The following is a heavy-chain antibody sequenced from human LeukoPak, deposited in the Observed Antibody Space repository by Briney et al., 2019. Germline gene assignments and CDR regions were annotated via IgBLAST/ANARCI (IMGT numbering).Heavy chain of an antibody. J-gene: IGHJ4*02. CDR3: TREDRYSYGLFDY. Sequence: PGGSLRFSGTASGFTFGVYAMSWFRQAPGKGLEWVGFIRSKAYGGTTEYAASVKGRFTISRDDSKSLAYLQMNSLKTEDTAVYYCTREDRYSYGLFDYWGQGTLVTVSS. V-gene: IGHV3-49*03. D-gene: IGHD5-18*01. CDR2: IRSKAYGGTT. CDR1: GFTFGVYA.